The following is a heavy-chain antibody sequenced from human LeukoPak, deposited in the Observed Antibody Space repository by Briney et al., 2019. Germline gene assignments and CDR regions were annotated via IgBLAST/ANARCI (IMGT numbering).Heavy chain of an antibody. J-gene: IGHJ4*02. D-gene: IGHD6-13*01. CDR2: ISSNGGST. CDR3: VKIAAD. Sequence: GGSLRLSCSASGFSFSSYDMHWVRQAPGKGLEYASGISSNGGSTYYAASVKGRFTISRDNPKNTLYLQMSSLRGEDTAVYYCVKIAADWGQGTLVTVSS. V-gene: IGHV3-64D*06. CDR1: GFSFSSYD.